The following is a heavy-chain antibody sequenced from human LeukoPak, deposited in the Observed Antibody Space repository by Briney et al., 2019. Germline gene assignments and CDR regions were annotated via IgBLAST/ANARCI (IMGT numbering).Heavy chain of an antibody. CDR2: IYTSGST. Sequence: SQTLSLTCTVSGGSISSGNYYWSWIRQPAGKGLEWIGRIYTSGSTNYNPSLKSRVTISVDTSKNQFSLKLSSVTAADTAVYYCARAGGIPKYYYMDVWGKGTTVTISS. D-gene: IGHD2-21*01. V-gene: IGHV4-61*02. CDR1: GGSISSGNYY. J-gene: IGHJ6*03. CDR3: ARAGGIPKYYYMDV.